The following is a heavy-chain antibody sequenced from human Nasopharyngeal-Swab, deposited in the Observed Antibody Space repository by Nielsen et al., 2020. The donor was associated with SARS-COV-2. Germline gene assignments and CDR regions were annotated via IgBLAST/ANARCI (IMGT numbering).Heavy chain of an antibody. CDR3: TRDDFWSGYYLL. Sequence: SLRLSCTASGFTFGDYAMSWVRQAPGKGLEWVGFIRSKAYGGTTEYAASVKGRFTISRDDSKSIAYLQMNSLKTEDTAVYYCTRDDFWSGYYLLWGQGTLVTVSS. CDR2: IRSKAYGGTT. V-gene: IGHV3-49*04. J-gene: IGHJ4*02. CDR1: GFTFGDYA. D-gene: IGHD3-3*01.